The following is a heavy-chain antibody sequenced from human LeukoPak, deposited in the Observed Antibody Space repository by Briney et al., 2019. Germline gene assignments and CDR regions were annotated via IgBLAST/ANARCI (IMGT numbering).Heavy chain of an antibody. CDR3: ARLDSEWLPLDV. V-gene: IGHV4-59*08. CDR1: GGSISSYY. J-gene: IGHJ6*02. D-gene: IGHD3-3*01. Sequence: SETLSLTCTVPGGSISSYYWSWIRQPPGKGLEWIGYIYYSGSTNYNPSLKSRVTISVDTSKNQFSLKLSSVAAADTAVYYCARLDSEWLPLDVCGQGTTVTVSS. CDR2: IYYSGST.